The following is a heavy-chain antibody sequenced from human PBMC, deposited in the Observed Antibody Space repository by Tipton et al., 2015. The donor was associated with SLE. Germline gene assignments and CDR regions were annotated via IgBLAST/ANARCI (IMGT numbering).Heavy chain of an antibody. CDR3: AGGPYYYDSSGYYKAFDI. D-gene: IGHD3-22*01. Sequence: TLSLTCTVSGGSISSYYWSWIWQPPGKGLEWIGYIYYSGSTNYNPSLKGRVTISVDTSKNQFSLKLSSVTAADTAVYYCAGGPYYYDSSGYYKAFDIWGQGTMVSVSS. CDR2: IYYSGST. CDR1: GGSISSYY. J-gene: IGHJ3*02. V-gene: IGHV4-59*01.